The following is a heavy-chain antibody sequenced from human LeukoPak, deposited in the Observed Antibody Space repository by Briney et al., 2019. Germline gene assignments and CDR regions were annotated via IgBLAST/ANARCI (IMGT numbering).Heavy chain of an antibody. CDR3: ASGSPPDY. D-gene: IGHD1-26*01. V-gene: IGHV3-53*01. CDR1: GFTASSNL. J-gene: IGHJ4*02. Sequence: GGSLRLSCAASGFTASSNLMSWVRQAPGRGLEWVSLIYSGGGTYHADSVKGRFTISRDNSKNTLYLQMNSLRAEDTAVYYCASGSPPDYWGQGTLVTVSS. CDR2: IYSGGGT.